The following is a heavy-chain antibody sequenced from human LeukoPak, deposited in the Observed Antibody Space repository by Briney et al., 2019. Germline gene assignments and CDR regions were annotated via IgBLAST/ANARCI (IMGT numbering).Heavy chain of an antibody. CDR1: GGSISSSSYY. J-gene: IGHJ4*02. CDR2: IYYSGST. CDR3: ARQGDTSCWEN. Sequence: SETLSLTCTVSGGSISSSSYYWGWIRQPPGKGLGWIGSIYYSGSTYYNPSLKSRVTISVDTSKNQFSLKLSSVTAADTAVYYCARQGDTSCWENWGQGTLVTVSS. D-gene: IGHD2-2*01. V-gene: IGHV4-39*01.